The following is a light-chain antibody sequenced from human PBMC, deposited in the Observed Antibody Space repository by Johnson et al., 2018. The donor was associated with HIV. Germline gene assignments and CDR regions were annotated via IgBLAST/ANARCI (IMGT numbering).Light chain of an antibody. CDR1: SSNIGNNY. CDR2: ENN. Sequence: QSVLTQPPSVSAAPGQKVTISCSGSSSNIGNNYVSWYQQIPGTAPKLLIYENNKRPSGIPARFSGSKSGTSATLGITGLQTGDEADYYCGTWDSSLSAYVFGTGTKVTVL. V-gene: IGLV1-51*02. J-gene: IGLJ1*01. CDR3: GTWDSSLSAYV.